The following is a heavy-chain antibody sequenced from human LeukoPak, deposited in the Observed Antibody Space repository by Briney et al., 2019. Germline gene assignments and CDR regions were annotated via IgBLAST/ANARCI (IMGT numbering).Heavy chain of an antibody. CDR1: GGSISSSSYY. V-gene: IGHV4-39*01. CDR2: IYYSGNA. J-gene: IGHJ4*02. D-gene: IGHD3-22*01. Sequence: SETLSLTCTVSGGSISSSSYYWGWIRQPPGKGLEWIGSIYYSGNAYYNPSLKSRVTISVDTSKNQFSLQLSSATAPDTAVYYCESKRYYSDTSGYYHDYWGQGTLVTVSS. CDR3: ESKRYYSDTSGYYHDY.